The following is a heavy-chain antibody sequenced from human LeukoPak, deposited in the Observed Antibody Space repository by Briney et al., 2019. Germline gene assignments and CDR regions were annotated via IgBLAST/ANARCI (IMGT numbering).Heavy chain of an antibody. Sequence: PSETLSLTCAVSGYSISSGYYWGWIRQPPGKGLEWIGSIYHSGSTYYNPSLKSRVTISVGTSKNQFSLKLSSATAADTAVYYCAREGTYYYDSSGYSYFDYWGQGTLVTVSS. J-gene: IGHJ4*02. D-gene: IGHD3-22*01. CDR2: IYHSGST. CDR1: GYSISSGYY. CDR3: AREGTYYYDSSGYSYFDY. V-gene: IGHV4-38-2*02.